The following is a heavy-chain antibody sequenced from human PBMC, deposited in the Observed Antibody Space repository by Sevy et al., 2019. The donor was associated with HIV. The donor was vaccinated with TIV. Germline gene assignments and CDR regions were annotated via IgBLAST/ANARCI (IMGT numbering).Heavy chain of an antibody. V-gene: IGHV3-23*01. CDR3: AKDLEIAVAGTGFDY. Sequence: GGSLRLSCAASGFSLNTYWMSWVRQAPGKGLEWVSAISGSGGSTYYADSVKGRFTISRDNSKNTLYLQMNSLRAEDTAVYYCAKDLEIAVAGTGFDYWGQGTLVTVSS. CDR2: ISGSGGST. CDR1: GFSLNTYW. J-gene: IGHJ4*02. D-gene: IGHD6-19*01.